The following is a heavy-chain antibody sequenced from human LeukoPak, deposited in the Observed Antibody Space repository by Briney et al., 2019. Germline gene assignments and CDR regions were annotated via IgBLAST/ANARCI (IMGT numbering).Heavy chain of an antibody. CDR1: GFTVNTHY. CDR3: AKEIYYYGSGRFMDV. D-gene: IGHD3-10*01. CDR2: VYSGGNT. V-gene: IGHV3-53*01. J-gene: IGHJ6*02. Sequence: GGSLRLSCVASGFTVNTHYMSWVRQAPGKGLAWVSVVYSGGNTYYADSVKGRFTISRDSSQNTLYLHMNSLRVEDTAVYYCAKEIYYYGSGRFMDVWGQGTTVTVSS.